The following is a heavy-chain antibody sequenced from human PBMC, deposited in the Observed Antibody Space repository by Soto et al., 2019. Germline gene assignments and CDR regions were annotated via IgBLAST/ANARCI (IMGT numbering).Heavy chain of an antibody. D-gene: IGHD2-15*01. V-gene: IGHV1-8*01. CDR1: GYTFTSFE. Sequence: ASVKVSCKASGYTFTSFEVNWVLQASGQGLEWMGWMNPMSGNTGYAQKFQGRVTMTRDTSISTAYMDLRSLTSGDTAVYYCAREGYCSSGSCALYYHDYFGMDVWGQGTAVTVS. CDR3: AREGYCSSGSCALYYHDYFGMDV. J-gene: IGHJ6*02. CDR2: MNPMSGNT.